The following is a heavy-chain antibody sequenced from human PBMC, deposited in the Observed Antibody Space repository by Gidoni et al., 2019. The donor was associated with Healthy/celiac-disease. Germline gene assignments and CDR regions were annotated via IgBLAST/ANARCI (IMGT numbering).Heavy chain of an antibody. CDR3: ARQGVYDSSGYFYYYYYGMDV. J-gene: IGHJ6*02. V-gene: IGHV4-39*01. CDR1: GGSISSSSYY. Sequence: QLQLQESGPGLVKPSETLSLTCTVSGGSISSSSYYWGWIRQPPGKGLELIGSIYYSGSTYYNPSLKSRVTISVDTSKNQFSLKLSSVTAADTAVYYCARQGVYDSSGYFYYYYYGMDVWGQGTTVTVSS. D-gene: IGHD3-22*01. CDR2: IYYSGST.